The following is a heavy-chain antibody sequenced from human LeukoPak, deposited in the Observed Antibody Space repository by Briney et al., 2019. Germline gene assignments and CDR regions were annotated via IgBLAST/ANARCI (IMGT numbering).Heavy chain of an antibody. V-gene: IGHV3-48*03. J-gene: IGHJ4*02. CDR2: ISSSGSTI. CDR3: AREPSGYYSDY. Sequence: PGGSLRLPCAASGFTFSSYEMNWVRQAPGKGLEWVSYISSSGSTIYYADSVKGRFTISRDNAKNSLYLQTNSLRAEDTAVYYCAREPSGYYSDYWGQGTLVTVSS. D-gene: IGHD3-22*01. CDR1: GFTFSSYE.